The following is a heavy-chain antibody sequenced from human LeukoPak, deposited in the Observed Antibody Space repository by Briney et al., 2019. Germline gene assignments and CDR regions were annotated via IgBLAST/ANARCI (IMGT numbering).Heavy chain of an antibody. CDR3: AGTAGTWYYFDY. Sequence: SETLSLTCAVYGGSFSGYYWSWIRQPPGKGLEWIGEINHSGSTNYNPSLKSRVTISVDTSKNQFSLKLSSVTAADTAVYYCAGTAGTWYYFDYWGQGTLVTVSS. J-gene: IGHJ4*02. CDR2: INHSGST. V-gene: IGHV4-34*01. D-gene: IGHD6-13*01. CDR1: GGSFSGYY.